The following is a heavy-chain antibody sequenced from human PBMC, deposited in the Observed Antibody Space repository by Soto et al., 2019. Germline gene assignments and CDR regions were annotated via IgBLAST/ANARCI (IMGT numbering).Heavy chain of an antibody. V-gene: IGHV3-15*01. J-gene: IGHJ3*02. CDR3: TTSNVGYCSSTSCHDAFDI. CDR1: GFTFSNAW. CDR2: IKSKTDGGPT. D-gene: IGHD2-2*01. Sequence: GGSLRLSCAASGFTFSNAWMSWVRQAPGKGLEWVGRIKSKTDGGPTDYAAPVKGRFTISRDDSKNTLYLQMNSLQTEDTAVYYCTTSNVGYCSSTSCHDAFDIWGQGTMVTVSS.